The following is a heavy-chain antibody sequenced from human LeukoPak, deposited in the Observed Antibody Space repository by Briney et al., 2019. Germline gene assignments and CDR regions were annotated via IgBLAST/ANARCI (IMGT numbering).Heavy chain of an antibody. J-gene: IGHJ5*02. D-gene: IGHD4-17*01. CDR2: ISGSGGST. CDR3: AKDTLHDYGDYSPVRGWFDP. CDR1: GFTFSSYA. V-gene: IGHV3-23*01. Sequence: PGGSLRLSCAASGFTFSSYAMSWVRQAPGKGLEWVSAISGSGGSTYYADSVKGRFTISRDNSKNTLYLQMNSLRAEDTAVYYCAKDTLHDYGDYSPVRGWFDPWGQGTLVTVSS.